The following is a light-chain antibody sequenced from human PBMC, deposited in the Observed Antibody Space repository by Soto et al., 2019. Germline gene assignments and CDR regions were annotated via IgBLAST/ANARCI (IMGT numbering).Light chain of an antibody. CDR2: DVS. V-gene: IGLV2-14*01. CDR1: SSDVGGYNY. J-gene: IGLJ3*02. Sequence: QSVLTQPASVSGSPGQSITISCTGISSDVGGYNYVSWYQQYPGKAPKLMIYDVSNRPSGVSNRFSGSKSGNTASLTISGLQAEDEADYYCSSYTSSSTLGVVFGGGTKLTVL. CDR3: SSYTSSSTLGVV.